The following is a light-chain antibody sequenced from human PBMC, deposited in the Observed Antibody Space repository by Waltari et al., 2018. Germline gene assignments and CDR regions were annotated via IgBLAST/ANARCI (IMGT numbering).Light chain of an antibody. Sequence: QSVLTQPPSVSGAPGQRVTISCTGRSPHTRAGYDVHWYQQLPGTAPKLLIYGNGNRPSGVPDRFSGSKSGTSASLAITGLQAEDEADYYCQSYDSSLSGPVLFGGGTKLTVL. V-gene: IGLV1-40*01. CDR1: SPHTRAGYD. CDR3: QSYDSSLSGPVL. J-gene: IGLJ2*01. CDR2: GNG.